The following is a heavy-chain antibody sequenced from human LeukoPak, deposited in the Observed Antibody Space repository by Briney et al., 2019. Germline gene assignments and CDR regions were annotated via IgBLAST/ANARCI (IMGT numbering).Heavy chain of an antibody. CDR2: IYYSGST. D-gene: IGHD2-15*01. CDR1: GGSISSYY. J-gene: IGHJ4*02. V-gene: IGHV4-59*01. Sequence: SETLSLTCTVSGGSISSYYWSWIRQPPGKGLEWIGHIYYSGSTNYNPSLKSRVTISVDTSKNQFSLKLSSVTAADTAVYYCARGYCSGGSCYADYWGQGTLVTVSS. CDR3: ARGYCSGGSCYADY.